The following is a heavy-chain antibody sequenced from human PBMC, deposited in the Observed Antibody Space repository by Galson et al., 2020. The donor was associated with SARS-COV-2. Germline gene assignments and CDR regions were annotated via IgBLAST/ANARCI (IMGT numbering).Heavy chain of an antibody. J-gene: IGHJ3*02. CDR1: GFTFSSYG. CDR2: ISYDGSNK. V-gene: IGHV3-30*18. Sequence: GESLKISCAASGFTFSSYGIHWVRQAPGKGLEWVAVISYDGSNKYYADSVKGRFTISRDNSKNTLYLQMNSLRAEDTAVYYCAKELYYGDPVAFDIWGQGTMVTVSS. CDR3: AKELYYGDPVAFDI. D-gene: IGHD4-17*01.